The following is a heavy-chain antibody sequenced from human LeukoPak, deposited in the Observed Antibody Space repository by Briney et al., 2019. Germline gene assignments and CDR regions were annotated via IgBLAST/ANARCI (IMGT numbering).Heavy chain of an antibody. Sequence: PSETLSLTCTVSGGSISSHYWSWIRQPPGKGLEWIGYIYYSGSTNYNPSLKSRVTISVDTSKNQFSLKLSSVTAADTAVYYCAKGVFGVVSAFDYWGQGTLVNVSS. V-gene: IGHV4-59*11. D-gene: IGHD3-3*01. CDR2: IYYSGST. J-gene: IGHJ4*02. CDR1: GGSISSHY. CDR3: AKGVFGVVSAFDY.